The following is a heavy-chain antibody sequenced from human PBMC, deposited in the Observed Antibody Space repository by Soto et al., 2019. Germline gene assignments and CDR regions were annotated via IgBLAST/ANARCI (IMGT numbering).Heavy chain of an antibody. D-gene: IGHD3-10*01. CDR1: GGSISSGDYY. CDR3: ASVLLWVGELSPPGDYGMDV. V-gene: IGHV4-30-4*01. CDR2: IYYSGST. Sequence: QVQLQESGPGLVKPSQTLSLTCTVSGGSISSGDYYWSWIRQPPGKGLEWIGYIYYSGSTYYNPSLKSRVTISVDTSNNQSYLKLSSVTAADTAVYYCASVLLWVGELSPPGDYGMDVWGQGTTVTVSS. J-gene: IGHJ6*02.